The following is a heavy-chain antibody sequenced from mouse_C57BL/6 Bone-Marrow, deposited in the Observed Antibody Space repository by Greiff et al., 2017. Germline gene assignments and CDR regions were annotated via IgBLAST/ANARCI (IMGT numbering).Heavy chain of an antibody. V-gene: IGHV7-1*01. D-gene: IGHD4-1*01. J-gene: IGHJ2*01. CDR2: SRNKANDYTT. CDR1: GFTFSDFY. CDR3: ARDLGRGYFDY. Sequence: DVKLVESGGGLVQSGRSLRLSCATSGFTFSDFYMEWVRQAPGKGLEWIAASRNKANDYTTEYSASVKGRFIVSRDTSQSILYLQMNALRAEDTAIYYCARDLGRGYFDYWGQGTTLTVSS.